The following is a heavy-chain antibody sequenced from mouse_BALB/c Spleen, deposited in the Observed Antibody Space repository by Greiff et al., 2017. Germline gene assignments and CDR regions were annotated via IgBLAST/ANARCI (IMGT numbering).Heavy chain of an antibody. CDR2: IWAGGST. CDR1: GFSLTSFG. J-gene: IGHJ2*01. D-gene: IGHD2-1*01. Sequence: VQLQESGPGLVAPSQSLSITCTVSGFSLTSFGVHWVRQPPGKGLEWLGVIWAGGSTNYNSALMSRLSISKDNSKSQVFLKMNSLQTDDTAMYYCARGDYGNPDDWGQGTTLTVSS. V-gene: IGHV2-9*02. CDR3: ARGDYGNPDD.